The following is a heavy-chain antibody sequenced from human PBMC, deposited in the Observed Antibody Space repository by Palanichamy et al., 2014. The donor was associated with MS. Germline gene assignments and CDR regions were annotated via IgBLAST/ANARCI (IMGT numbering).Heavy chain of an antibody. V-gene: IGHV4-59*01. CDR3: ARNRAFDY. Sequence: NSGSTNYNPSLKSRVTISVDTSKNQFSLTLSSVTAADTAVYCCARNRAFDYWGQGTLVTVSS. D-gene: IGHD3-10*01. J-gene: IGHJ4*02. CDR2: NSGST.